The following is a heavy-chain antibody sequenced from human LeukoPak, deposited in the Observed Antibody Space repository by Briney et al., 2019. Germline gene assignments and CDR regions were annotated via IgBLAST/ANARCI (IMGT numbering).Heavy chain of an antibody. CDR3: ARAGGSYYFDY. D-gene: IGHD1-26*01. Sequence: GGSLRLSCAASGFTFSRNSMNWVRQAPGKGLEWVSSISSSTSYIYYADSVKGRFTISRDNAKSSLYLQMNSLRAEDTAVYYCARAGGSYYFDYWGQGTLVTVSS. CDR2: ISSSTSYI. V-gene: IGHV3-21*01. CDR1: GFTFSRNS. J-gene: IGHJ4*02.